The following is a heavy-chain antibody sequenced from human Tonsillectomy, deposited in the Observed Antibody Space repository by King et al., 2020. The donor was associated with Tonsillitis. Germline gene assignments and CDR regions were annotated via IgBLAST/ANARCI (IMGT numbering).Heavy chain of an antibody. CDR1: GLSVRTNY. D-gene: IGHD3-10*01. J-gene: IGHJ4*02. CDR3: ATDSFGSETH. CDR2: IYHSGST. V-gene: IGHV3-53*01. Sequence: VQLVESGGGVIQPGESLTLTCSVSGLSVRTNYMSWVRQAPGKGLEWVSVIYHSGSTYYTDSVKGRFTISRDNSWKTLHLQMNSLRVEDTATYYCATDSFGSETHWGQGALVTVSS.